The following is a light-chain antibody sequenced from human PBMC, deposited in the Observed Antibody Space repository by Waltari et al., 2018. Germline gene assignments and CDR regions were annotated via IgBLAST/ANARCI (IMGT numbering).Light chain of an antibody. J-gene: IGKJ1*01. CDR3: QQYGSSPG. CDR2: DAD. Sequence: DIVLTQSPGTLSLSAGDRATLSCRANQRVSNTYSAWYHQKPGQAPRLLLYDADTRATGIPDRFSGSWSGTEFTLTITRLEPEDFGVYYCQQYGSSPGFGQGTKVEIK. CDR1: QRVSNTY. V-gene: IGKV3-20*01.